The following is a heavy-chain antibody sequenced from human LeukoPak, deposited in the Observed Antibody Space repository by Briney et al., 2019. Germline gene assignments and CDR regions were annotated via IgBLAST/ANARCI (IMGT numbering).Heavy chain of an antibody. CDR3: ARGGDFWSGFNNYYFDY. CDR2: IYPGDSDT. Sequence: GESLKISCKSSGYSFTNYWIGWARQMPGKGLEWMGIIYPGDSDTRYSPSFQGQVTISADKSISTAYLQWSSLKASDTAMYYCARGGDFWSGFNNYYFDYWGQGILVTVSS. D-gene: IGHD3-3*01. V-gene: IGHV5-51*01. J-gene: IGHJ4*02. CDR1: GYSFTNYW.